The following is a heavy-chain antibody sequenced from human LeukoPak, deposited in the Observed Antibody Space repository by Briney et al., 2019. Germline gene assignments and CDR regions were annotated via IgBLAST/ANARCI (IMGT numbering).Heavy chain of an antibody. D-gene: IGHD3-22*01. J-gene: IGHJ4*02. CDR3: ATNTPYYYDSSGYRIDY. CDR1: GYTFTSYY. CDR2: IIPIFGTA. Sequence: GASVKVSCKASGYTFTSYYMHWVRQAPGQGLEWMGGIIPIFGTANYAQKFQGRVTITADESTSTAYMELSSLRSEDTAVYYCATNTPYYYDSSGYRIDYWGQGTLVTVSS. V-gene: IGHV1-69*13.